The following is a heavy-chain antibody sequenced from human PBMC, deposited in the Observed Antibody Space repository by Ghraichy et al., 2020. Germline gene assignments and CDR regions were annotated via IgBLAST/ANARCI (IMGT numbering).Heavy chain of an antibody. CDR2: IYHSGST. D-gene: IGHD3-10*01. Sequence: SETLSLTCTVSGYSISSGYYWGWIRQPPGKGLEWIGSIYHSGSTYYNPSLKSRVTISVDTSKNQFSLKLSSVTAADTAVYYCARDHSLWFGELGVYTAFDPWGQGTLVTISS. CDR1: GYSISSGYY. J-gene: IGHJ5*02. CDR3: ARDHSLWFGELGVYTAFDP. V-gene: IGHV4-38-2*02.